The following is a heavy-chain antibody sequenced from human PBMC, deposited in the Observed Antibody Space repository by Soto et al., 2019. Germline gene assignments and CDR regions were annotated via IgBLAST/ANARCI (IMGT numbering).Heavy chain of an antibody. D-gene: IGHD6-13*01. CDR1: GFSFSPAW. CDR2: MKSYRGGGTT. V-gene: IGHV3-15*07. J-gene: IGHJ6*02. CDR3: IWQQDFYYGKAI. Sequence: EVQLVESGGGLVTPGGSLRLSCTGTGFSFSPAWMNWVRQAPGKGLEWVGRMKSYRGGGTTDYAATVQGRFTISRDDSKNPLYLQVNSLKFVDPVLYFCIWQQDFYYGKAIWGQGTTVTVSS.